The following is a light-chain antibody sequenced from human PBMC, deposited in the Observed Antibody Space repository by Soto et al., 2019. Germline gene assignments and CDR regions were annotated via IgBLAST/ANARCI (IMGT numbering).Light chain of an antibody. Sequence: EIVLTQSPGTLALSPGERATLSCRASQSVSSSYLAWYQQKPGQAPMLLIYGASSRATGIPDRFSGSGSGTAFTLTISRLEPEDFAVYYCHQYDSSPLSFGVGTQVEIK. CDR1: QSVSSSY. J-gene: IGKJ4*01. V-gene: IGKV3-20*01. CDR2: GAS. CDR3: HQYDSSPLS.